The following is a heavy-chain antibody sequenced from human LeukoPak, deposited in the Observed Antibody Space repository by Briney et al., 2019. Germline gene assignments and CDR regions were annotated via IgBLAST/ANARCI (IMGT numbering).Heavy chain of an antibody. D-gene: IGHD3-10*01. J-gene: IGHJ4*02. CDR2: ISGSGGST. V-gene: IGHV3-23*01. Sequence: GGSLRLSCAASGFTFSSYGMSWVRQAPGKGLEWVSAISGSGGSTYYADSVKGRFTISRDNSKNTLYLQVNSLRAEDTAVYYCASYGSGSQSFDYWGQGTLVTVSS. CDR3: ASYGSGSQSFDY. CDR1: GFTFSSYG.